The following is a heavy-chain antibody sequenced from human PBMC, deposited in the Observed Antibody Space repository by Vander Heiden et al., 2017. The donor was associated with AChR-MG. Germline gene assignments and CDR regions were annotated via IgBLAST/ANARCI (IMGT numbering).Heavy chain of an antibody. V-gene: IGHV2-5*01. Sequence: QITLKESGPTLVKPTQTLTLTCTFSGFSLSTSGVGVGWIRQPPGKALEWLALIYWNDDKRYSPSLKSRLTITKDTSKNQVVLTMTNMDPVDTATYYCAQSGCRYHDNWFDPWGQGTLVTVSS. CDR3: AQSGCRYHDNWFDP. D-gene: IGHD2-2*01. CDR2: IYWNDDK. CDR1: GFSLSTSGVG. J-gene: IGHJ5*02.